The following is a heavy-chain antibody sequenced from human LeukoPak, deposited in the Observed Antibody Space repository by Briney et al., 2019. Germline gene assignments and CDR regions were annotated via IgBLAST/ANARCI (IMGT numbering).Heavy chain of an antibody. CDR1: GYTFTDYY. V-gene: IGHV1-46*01. J-gene: IGHJ4*02. CDR3: ARMAMDPAMVTNFFDL. Sequence: ASVSLSCKASGYTFTDYYMYWVRQAPGQGPECMGVIHPSGGGTTYAQKFQGRVTLTKDTATSTVYIELSRLRSDDTAVYYCARMAMDPAMVTNFFDLWGQGTLLIVSA. D-gene: IGHD5-18*01. CDR2: IHPSGGGT.